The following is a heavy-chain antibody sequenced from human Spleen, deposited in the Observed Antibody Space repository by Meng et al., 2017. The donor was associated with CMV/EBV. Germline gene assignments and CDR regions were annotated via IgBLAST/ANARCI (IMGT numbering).Heavy chain of an antibody. V-gene: IGHV3-7*01. Sequence: GESLKISCAASGFTFSSYWMSWVRQAPGKGLEWVANIKQDGSEKYYVDSEKGRFTISRDNAKNSLYLQMNSLRAEDTAVYYCARVATITLGDAFDIWGQGTMVTVSS. CDR2: IKQDGSEK. CDR1: GFTFSSYW. J-gene: IGHJ3*02. CDR3: ARVATITLGDAFDI. D-gene: IGHD5-12*01.